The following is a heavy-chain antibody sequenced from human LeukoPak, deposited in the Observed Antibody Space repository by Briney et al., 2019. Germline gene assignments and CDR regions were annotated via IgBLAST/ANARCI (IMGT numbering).Heavy chain of an antibody. V-gene: IGHV4-38-2*02. J-gene: IGHJ6*03. CDR2: IYHSGST. CDR3: ARDDYSKGYYYYYMDV. D-gene: IGHD4-11*01. Sequence: SETLSLTCTVSGYSISSGYYWGWIRQPPGKGLEWIGRIYHSGSTYYNPSLKSRVTISVDTSKTQFSLKLSSVTAADTAVYYCARDDYSKGYYYYYMDVWGKGTTVTVSS. CDR1: GYSISSGYY.